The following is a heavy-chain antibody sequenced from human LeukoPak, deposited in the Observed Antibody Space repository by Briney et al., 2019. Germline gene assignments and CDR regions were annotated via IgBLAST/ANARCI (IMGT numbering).Heavy chain of an antibody. V-gene: IGHV7-4-1*02. CDR2: INTNTGNP. Sequence: ASVKVSCKASGYTFTSYGISWVRQAPGQGLEWMGWINTNTGNPTYAQGFTGRFVFSLDTSVSTAYLQISSLKAEDTAVYYCARLGYCSSTSCPRGRWFDPWGQGTLVTVSS. D-gene: IGHD2-2*01. CDR3: ARLGYCSSTSCPRGRWFDP. J-gene: IGHJ5*02. CDR1: GYTFTSYG.